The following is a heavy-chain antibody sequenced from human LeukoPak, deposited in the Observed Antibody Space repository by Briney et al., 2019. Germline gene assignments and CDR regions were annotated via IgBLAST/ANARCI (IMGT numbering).Heavy chain of an antibody. J-gene: IGHJ6*03. D-gene: IGHD3-22*01. Sequence: GGSLRLSCAASGFTFSGSAMHWVRQASGKGLEWVGRIRSKANSYATAYAASVKGRFTISRDESKNTAYLQMNSLKTEDTAVYYCTRGHKWLSYYYYYYMDVWGKGTTVTVSS. CDR3: TRGHKWLSYYYYYYMDV. V-gene: IGHV3-73*01. CDR1: GFTFSGSA. CDR2: IRSKANSYAT.